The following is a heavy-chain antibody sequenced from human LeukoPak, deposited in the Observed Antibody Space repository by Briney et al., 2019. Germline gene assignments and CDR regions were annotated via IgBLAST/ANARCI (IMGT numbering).Heavy chain of an antibody. V-gene: IGHV4-34*01. CDR2: ISHSGST. D-gene: IGHD1-1*01. CDR3: ARTYNRFYYYYMDV. J-gene: IGHJ6*03. Sequence: SETLSLTCAVYGGSFRGYYWSWLRQPPGKGVEWIGEISHSGSTNYNPSLKSRLTMSVDTSKNQFSLKLSSVPAADTAVYYCARTYNRFYYYYMDVWGKGTTVTVSS. CDR1: GGSFRGYY.